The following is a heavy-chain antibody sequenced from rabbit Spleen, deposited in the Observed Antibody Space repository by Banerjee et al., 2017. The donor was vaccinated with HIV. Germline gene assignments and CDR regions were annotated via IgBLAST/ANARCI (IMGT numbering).Heavy chain of an antibody. Sequence: QEQLEESGGDLVKPEGSLTLTCTASGFSFSSGYYMCWVRQAPGKGLEWIACLYAGGSGSTYSATWAKGRFTISKTSSTTVTLQMTSLSVADTASYFCARDLVTVIGWNFNLWGQGTLVTVS. CDR2: LYAGGSGST. V-gene: IGHV1S45*01. J-gene: IGHJ4*01. CDR3: ARDLVTVIGWNFNL. D-gene: IGHD1-1*01. CDR1: GFSFSSGYY.